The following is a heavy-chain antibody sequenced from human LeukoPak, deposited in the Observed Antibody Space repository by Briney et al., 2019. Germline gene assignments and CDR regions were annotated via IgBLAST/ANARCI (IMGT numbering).Heavy chain of an antibody. CDR2: ISSSGSSI. V-gene: IGHV3-11*04. J-gene: IGHJ6*03. CDR3: ARDGTTVTSYYYYYMDV. CDR1: GFTFSDFY. Sequence: GGSLRLFCAASGFTFSDFYMSWIRQAPGKGLEWVPYISSSGSSIYYADSVKGRFTISRDNAKNSLYLQMNSLRAEDTAVYYCARDGTTVTSYYYYYMDVWGKGTTVTVSS. D-gene: IGHD4-17*01.